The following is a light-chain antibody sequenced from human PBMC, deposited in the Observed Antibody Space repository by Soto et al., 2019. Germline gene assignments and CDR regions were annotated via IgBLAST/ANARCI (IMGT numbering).Light chain of an antibody. CDR1: QSVSSSY. Sequence: EIVLTQSPGTLSLSPGERATLSCRASQSVSSSYLAVYQQKPGQAPRLLIYGASSRATGIPDRFSGSGSGTDFTLTISRLEPEDFAVYYCQQYGSTPRTFCQGTMVDTK. J-gene: IGKJ1*01. V-gene: IGKV3-20*01. CDR3: QQYGSTPRT. CDR2: GAS.